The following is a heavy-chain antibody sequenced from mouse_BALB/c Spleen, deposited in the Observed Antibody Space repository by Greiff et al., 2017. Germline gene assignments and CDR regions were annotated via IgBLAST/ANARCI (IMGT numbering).Heavy chain of an antibody. Sequence: QVQLKESGPGLVAPSQSLSITCTVSGFSLTSYDISWIRQPPGKGLEWLGVIWTGGGTNYNSAFMSRLSISKDNSKSQVFLKKNSLQTDDTAIYYCVSFTTATEFAYWGQGTLVTVSA. J-gene: IGHJ3*01. CDR2: IWTGGGT. V-gene: IGHV2-9-2*01. CDR1: GFSLTSYD. CDR3: VSFTTATEFAY. D-gene: IGHD1-2*01.